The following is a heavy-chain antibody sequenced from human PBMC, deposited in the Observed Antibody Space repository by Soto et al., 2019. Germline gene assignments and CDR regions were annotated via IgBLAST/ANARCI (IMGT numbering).Heavy chain of an antibody. CDR2: ISAYNGNT. J-gene: IGHJ4*02. CDR3: ARLYSSGWYGAFDY. CDR1: GYTFTSYG. D-gene: IGHD6-19*01. Sequence: GASVKVSCKASGYTFTSYGISWVRQAPGQGLEWMGWISAYNGNTNYAQKLQGRVTMTTDTSTSTAYMELRSLRSDGTAGYYCARLYSSGWYGAFDYWGQGTLVTVSS. V-gene: IGHV1-18*01.